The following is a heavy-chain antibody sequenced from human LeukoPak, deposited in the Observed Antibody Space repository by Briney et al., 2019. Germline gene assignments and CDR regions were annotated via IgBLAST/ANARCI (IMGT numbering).Heavy chain of an antibody. CDR2: MNPNSGNT. D-gene: IGHD3-3*02. V-gene: IGHV1-8*03. CDR3: ARGLTFHYYYMDV. J-gene: IGHJ6*03. CDR1: GYTFTSYG. Sequence: ASVKVSCKASGYTFTSYGISWVRQATGQGLEWMGWMNPNSGNTGYAQKFQGRVTIARNTSISTAYMELSSLRSEDTAVYYCARGLTFHYYYMDVWGKGTTVTVSS.